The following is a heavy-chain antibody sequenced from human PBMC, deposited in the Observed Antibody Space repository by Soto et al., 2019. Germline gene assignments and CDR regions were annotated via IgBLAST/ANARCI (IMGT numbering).Heavy chain of an antibody. Sequence: EVQLLESGGGLVQPGGSLRLSCAASGFTFSNYAMSWVRQAPGKGLEWVSAISSSSGGSTYYADSVKGRFTISRDNSKNTLYLQMNSLRADDTAVYFCAKDGGQGGYDYPRNWFAPWGQGTLVTVSS. CDR2: ISSSSGGST. CDR1: GFTFSNYA. CDR3: AKDGGQGGYDYPRNWFAP. J-gene: IGHJ5*02. V-gene: IGHV3-23*01. D-gene: IGHD5-12*01.